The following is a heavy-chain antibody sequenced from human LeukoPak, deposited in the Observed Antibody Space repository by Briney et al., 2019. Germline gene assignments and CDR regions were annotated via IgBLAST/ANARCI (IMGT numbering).Heavy chain of an antibody. J-gene: IGHJ4*02. D-gene: IGHD3-22*01. Sequence: GASVKVSCKVSGYTFTGYYMHWVRQAPGQGLEWMGWINPNSGGTNYAQKFQGRVTMTRDTSISTAYMELSRLRSDDTAVYYCARVRRVTYYYDSSDDGEFDYWGQGTLVTVSS. CDR3: ARVRRVTYYYDSSDDGEFDY. CDR1: GYTFTGYY. CDR2: INPNSGGT. V-gene: IGHV1-2*02.